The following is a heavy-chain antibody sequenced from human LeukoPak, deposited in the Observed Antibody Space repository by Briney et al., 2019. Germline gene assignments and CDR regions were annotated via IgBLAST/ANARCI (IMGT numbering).Heavy chain of an antibody. CDR2: ISSGSRYI. D-gene: IGHD3-22*01. J-gene: IGHJ4*02. V-gene: IGHV3-21*01. CDR3: ARDVYDTSGYPPTEGDFDY. CDR1: GFTFSSHS. Sequence: PGGSLRLSCAASGFTFSSHSINWVRQAPGKGLEWVSSISSGSRYIYYVDSVKGRFTISRDNAKNSLYLQMNSLRAEDTAVYFCARDVYDTSGYPPTEGDFDYWGQGTLVTVSS.